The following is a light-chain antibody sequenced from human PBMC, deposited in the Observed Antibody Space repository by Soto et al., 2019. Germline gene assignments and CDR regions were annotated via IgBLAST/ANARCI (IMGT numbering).Light chain of an antibody. CDR1: SSDVGSYNL. CDR3: FSYARRTTFDYV. Sequence: QSALTQPASVSGSPGQSITISCTGTSSDVGSYNLVSWYQQHPGKAPKLIIYEVSNRPSGVSNRFSGSKSDNTASLTISGLQAEDGADYYCFSYARRTTFDYVFGTGTKVTVL. CDR2: EVS. V-gene: IGLV2-23*02. J-gene: IGLJ1*01.